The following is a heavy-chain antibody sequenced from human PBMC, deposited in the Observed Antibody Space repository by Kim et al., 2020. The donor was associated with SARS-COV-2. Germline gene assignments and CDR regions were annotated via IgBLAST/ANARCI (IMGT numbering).Heavy chain of an antibody. D-gene: IGHD3-22*01. Sequence: RKSRVTIPVDTSKNQFSLKLSSVTAADTAVYYWARMGRYYDSSGSYYFDYWGQGTLVTVSS. J-gene: IGHJ4*02. CDR3: ARMGRYYDSSGSYYFDY. V-gene: IGHV4-39*01.